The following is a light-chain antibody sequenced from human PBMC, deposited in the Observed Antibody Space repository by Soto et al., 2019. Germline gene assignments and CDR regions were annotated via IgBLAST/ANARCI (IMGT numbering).Light chain of an antibody. CDR1: QSVSSN. V-gene: IGKV3-15*01. J-gene: IGKJ2*01. CDR2: GAS. Sequence: EIMMTQSPATLSVSPGERATLSCRASQSVSSNLAWYQQKPGQAPRLLIYGASTRATGIPARFSGSGSGTEFTLTIRSLQSEDFAVYYCQKYNNWPPGKYTFGQGTKLEIK. CDR3: QKYNNWPPGKYT.